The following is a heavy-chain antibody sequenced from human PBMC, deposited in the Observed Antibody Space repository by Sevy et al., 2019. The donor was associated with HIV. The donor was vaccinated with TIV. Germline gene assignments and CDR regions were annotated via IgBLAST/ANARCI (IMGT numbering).Heavy chain of an antibody. CDR3: AKDIGLLWFGEEGMDV. D-gene: IGHD3-10*01. CDR1: GFTFDDYA. CDR2: ISWNSGSI. V-gene: IGHV3-9*01. Sequence: GGCLRLSCAASGFTFDDYAMHWVRQAPGKGLEWVSGISWNSGSIGYADSVKGRFTISRDNAKNSLYLQMNSLRAEDTALYYCAKDIGLLWFGEEGMDVWGQGTTVTVSS. J-gene: IGHJ6*02.